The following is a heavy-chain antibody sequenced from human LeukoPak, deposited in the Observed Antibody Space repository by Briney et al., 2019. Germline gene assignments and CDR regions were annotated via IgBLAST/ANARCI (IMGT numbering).Heavy chain of an antibody. V-gene: IGHV3-23*01. Sequence: GGSLRLSCTASKFTFMNYAMHWVRQAPGKGLEWLSTIGSAGGSIFYADSVKGRFTISRDNSKSTLFLRMDSLRVEDTALYYCAKRGEVSTYYYFESWGQGALVTVSS. CDR2: IGSAGGSI. CDR1: KFTFMNYA. CDR3: AKRGEVSTYYYFES. D-gene: IGHD2/OR15-2a*01. J-gene: IGHJ4*02.